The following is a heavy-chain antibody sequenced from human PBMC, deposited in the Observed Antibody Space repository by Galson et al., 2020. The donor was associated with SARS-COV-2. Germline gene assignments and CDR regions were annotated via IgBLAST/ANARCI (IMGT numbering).Heavy chain of an antibody. CDR3: ARGNGRYCSSTSCYAWFDP. CDR1: GFTFSYYE. V-gene: IGHV3-48*03. Sequence: GGSLRLSCAASGFTFSYYEMNWVRQAPGKGLEWVSYISSSGEIIYYADSVKGRFTIFRDNVKNSVYLQMSSLRAEDTAVYYCARGNGRYCSSTSCYAWFDPWGQGTLVTVSS. J-gene: IGHJ5*02. D-gene: IGHD2-2*01. CDR2: ISSSGEII.